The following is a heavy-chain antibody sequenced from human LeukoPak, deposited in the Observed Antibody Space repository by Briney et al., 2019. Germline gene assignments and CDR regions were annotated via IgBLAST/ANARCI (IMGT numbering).Heavy chain of an antibody. V-gene: IGHV4-59*08. Sequence: SETLSLTCTVSGGFISSHYWSWIRQPPGKGLEWIGYIYYSGSTNYNPSLRSRVAISVDTSKNQFSLKLTSVTAADTAVYYCATATSCSGGTCYSFGYWGQGTLVTVSS. J-gene: IGHJ4*02. CDR3: ATATSCSGGTCYSFGY. D-gene: IGHD2-15*01. CDR2: IYYSGST. CDR1: GGFISSHY.